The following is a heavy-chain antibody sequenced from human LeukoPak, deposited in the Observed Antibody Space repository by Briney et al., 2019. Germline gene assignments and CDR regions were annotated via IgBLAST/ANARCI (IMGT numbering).Heavy chain of an antibody. CDR3: ARGIQLWFVY. V-gene: IGHV3-74*03. CDR2: INERGTDS. CDR1: GFTFSGHW. Sequence: GGSLRLSCTASGFTFSGHWIHWVRQPPGMGLVWVSRINERGTDSMYAESVKGRFTISRDNAKNMVYLQMNSLRAEDTAVYYCARGIQLWFVYWGQGTLVTVSS. J-gene: IGHJ4*02. D-gene: IGHD5-18*01.